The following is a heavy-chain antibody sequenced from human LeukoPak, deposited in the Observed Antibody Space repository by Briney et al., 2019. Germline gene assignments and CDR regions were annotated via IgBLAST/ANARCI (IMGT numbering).Heavy chain of an antibody. J-gene: IGHJ4*02. D-gene: IGHD5-18*01. CDR2: IYYSGST. V-gene: IGHV4-39*01. Sequence: WVRQAPGKGLEWIGSIYYSGSTYYNPSLKSRVTISVDTSKNQFSLKLSSVTAADTAVYYCARHPAMAAHFDYWGQGTLVTVSS. CDR3: ARHPAMAAHFDY.